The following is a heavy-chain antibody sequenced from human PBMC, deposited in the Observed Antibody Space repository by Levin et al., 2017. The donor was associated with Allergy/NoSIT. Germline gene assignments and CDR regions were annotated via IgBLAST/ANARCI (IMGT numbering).Heavy chain of an antibody. CDR3: TTEGDYDILTGYSGHYYYMDV. J-gene: IGHJ6*03. Sequence: GGSLRLSCAASGFTFSNAWMSWVRQAPGKGLEWVGRIKSKTDGGTTDYAAPVKGRFTISRDDSKNTLYLQMNSLTTEDTAVYYCTTEGDYDILTGYSGHYYYMDVWGKGTTVTVSS. D-gene: IGHD3-9*01. CDR2: IKSKTDGGTT. CDR1: GFTFSNAW. V-gene: IGHV3-15*01.